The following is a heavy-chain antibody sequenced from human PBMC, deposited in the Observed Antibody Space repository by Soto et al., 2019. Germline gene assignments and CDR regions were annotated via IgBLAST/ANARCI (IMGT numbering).Heavy chain of an antibody. J-gene: IGHJ5*02. CDR2: ISAYNGNT. CDR1: GYTFTSYG. V-gene: IGHV1-18*01. D-gene: IGHD3-9*01. CDR3: ARENPYYDILTGYYGNWFDP. Sequence: QVQLVQSGAAVKKPGASVKVSCKASGYTFTSYGISWVRQAPGQGLEWMGWISAYNGNTNYAQKLQGRVTMTTDTSTSTAYMELRSLRSDDTAVYYGARENPYYDILTGYYGNWFDPWGQGTLVTVSS.